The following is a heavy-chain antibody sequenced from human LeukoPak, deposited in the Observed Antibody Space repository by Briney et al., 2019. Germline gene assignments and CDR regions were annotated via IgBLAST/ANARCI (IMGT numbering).Heavy chain of an antibody. D-gene: IGHD4-17*01. V-gene: IGHV3-7*01. CDR1: GFTFSSYW. J-gene: IGHJ4*02. CDR2: IKHDGSEK. CDR3: ARDRFKEYGDTELGY. Sequence: PGGSLRLSCAASGFTFSSYWMSWVRQAPGKGLEWVANIKHDGSEKYYVDSVKGRFTISRDNAKNSLYLQMNSLRAEDTAVYYCARDRFKEYGDTELGYWGQGILVTVSS.